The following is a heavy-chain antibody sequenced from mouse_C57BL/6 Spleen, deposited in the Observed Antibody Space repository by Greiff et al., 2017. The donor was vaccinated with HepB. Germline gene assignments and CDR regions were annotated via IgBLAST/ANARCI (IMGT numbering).Heavy chain of an antibody. CDR3: ARGDGYFAY. CDR1: GYTFTDYY. V-gene: IGHV1-26*01. D-gene: IGHD2-3*01. CDR2: INPNNGGT. J-gene: IGHJ3*01. Sequence: EVQLQQSGPELVKPGASVKISCEASGYTFTDYYMNWVKQSHGKSLEWIGDINPNNGGTSYNQKFKGKATLTVDKSSSTAYMELRSLTSEDSAVYYCARGDGYFAYWGQGTLVTVSA.